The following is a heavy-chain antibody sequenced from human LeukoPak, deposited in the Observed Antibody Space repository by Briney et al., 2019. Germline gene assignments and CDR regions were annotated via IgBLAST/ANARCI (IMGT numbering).Heavy chain of an antibody. CDR1: GFTFSSYG. D-gene: IGHD1-26*01. J-gene: IGHJ5*02. CDR2: ISYDGSNK. CDR3: ARRSSSGSYFDFGFDP. Sequence: SGGSLRLSCAASGFTFSSYGMHWVRQAPGKGLEWVAVISYDGSNKYYADSVKGRFTISRDNAKNSLYLQMNSLRAEDTALYHCARRSSSGSYFDFGFDPWGQGTLVTVSS. V-gene: IGHV3-30*03.